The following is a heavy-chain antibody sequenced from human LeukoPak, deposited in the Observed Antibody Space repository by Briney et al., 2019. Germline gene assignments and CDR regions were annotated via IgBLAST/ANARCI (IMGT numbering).Heavy chain of an antibody. CDR1: GGSISSYY. CDR2: IYYSGST. D-gene: IGHD3-10*01. Sequence: SETLSLTCTVSGGSISSYYWSWIRQPPGKGLEWIGYIYYSGSTNYNPSLKSRVTISVDTSKNQFSLKLSSVTAADTAVYYCASLKNLWFGELLYDYWGQGTLVTVSS. J-gene: IGHJ4*02. V-gene: IGHV4-59*12. CDR3: ASLKNLWFGELLYDY.